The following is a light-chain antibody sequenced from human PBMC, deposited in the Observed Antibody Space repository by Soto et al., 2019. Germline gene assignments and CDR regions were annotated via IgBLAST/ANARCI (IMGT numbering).Light chain of an antibody. V-gene: IGKV3-20*01. CDR3: QQYGSSPPWT. CDR1: QSVSSSY. CDR2: GAS. Sequence: EIVLTQSPGTLSLSPGERATLSSRASQSVSSSYLAWYQQKPGQAPRLLIYGASSRATGIPDRFSGSGSGKDFTLTISRLEPEDFAVYYCQQYGSSPPWTFGQGTKVEI. J-gene: IGKJ1*01.